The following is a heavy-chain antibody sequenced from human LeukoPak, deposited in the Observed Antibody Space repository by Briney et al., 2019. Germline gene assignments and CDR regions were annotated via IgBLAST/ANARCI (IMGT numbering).Heavy chain of an antibody. CDR3: ARSTSSTRWFDP. J-gene: IGHJ5*02. CDR1: GYTFSSYG. Sequence: ASVKVSCKASGYTFSSYGITWVRQAPGQGLEWMGWISTYNSNTTYAQKLQGRVTMTTDTSTTTAYMDLTSLRSDETAVYYCARSTSSTRWFDPWGQGTLVTASS. D-gene: IGHD2-2*01. CDR2: ISTYNSNT. V-gene: IGHV1-18*01.